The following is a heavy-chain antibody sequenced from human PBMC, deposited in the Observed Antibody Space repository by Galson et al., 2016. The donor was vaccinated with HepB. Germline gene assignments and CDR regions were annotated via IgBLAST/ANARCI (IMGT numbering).Heavy chain of an antibody. D-gene: IGHD3-9*01. J-gene: IGHJ4*02. CDR3: ATRSVDILTGYGRFDY. CDR1: GFTFRDYG. Sequence: SLRLSCAASGFTFRDYGMSWVRQAPGKGLEWVSGISGSGTSTYYADSVKGRFTVSRDNSKNTLYLQMNSLRVEDTAIYYCATRSVDILTGYGRFDYWGQGTLVTVSS. V-gene: IGHV3-23*01. CDR2: ISGSGTST.